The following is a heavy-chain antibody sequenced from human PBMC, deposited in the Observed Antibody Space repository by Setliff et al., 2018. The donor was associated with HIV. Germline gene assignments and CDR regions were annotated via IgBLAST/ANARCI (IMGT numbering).Heavy chain of an antibody. CDR3: AKDATPVVRGFDY. D-gene: IGHD3-10*01. V-gene: IGHV4-38-2*02. Sequence: SETLSLTCAVSGYSIRSGYYWGWIRQSPGKGLEWIGTMFRTGTSYYNPSLTSRVTISQDTSKNQFSLELTSVTAADTAVYYCAKDATPVVRGFDYWGQGTLVTVSS. CDR2: MFRTGTS. J-gene: IGHJ4*02. CDR1: GYSIRSGYY.